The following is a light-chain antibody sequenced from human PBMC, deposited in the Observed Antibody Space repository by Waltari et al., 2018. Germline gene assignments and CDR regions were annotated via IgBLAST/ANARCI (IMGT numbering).Light chain of an antibody. CDR2: GAS. J-gene: IGKJ1*01. Sequence: IVLTQPQGFLSLSPGVRVTVCCRASQSLSGDYVAWYQQKSGQAPTLLIYGASTRATGIPDRFSGSGSGTDFTLTINRLEPEDSAVYYCQQCYRSPWTFGQGTKVEIK. CDR3: QQCYRSPWT. V-gene: IGKV3-20*01. CDR1: QSLSGDY.